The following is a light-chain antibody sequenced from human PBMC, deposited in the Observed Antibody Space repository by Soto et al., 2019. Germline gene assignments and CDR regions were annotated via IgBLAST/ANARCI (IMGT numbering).Light chain of an antibody. V-gene: IGKV3-15*01. J-gene: IGKJ5*01. Sequence: DKLMSQSPATRSVSPGERVTLSCRASQNIHNHMSWFLQKPGQTPRLLIYDAIIRAPDVPARFSGSWSGTEFTLPINSLQSEDSAVYYCQQHNQWPITVGQGTRLEIK. CDR1: QNIHNH. CDR2: DAI. CDR3: QQHNQWPIT.